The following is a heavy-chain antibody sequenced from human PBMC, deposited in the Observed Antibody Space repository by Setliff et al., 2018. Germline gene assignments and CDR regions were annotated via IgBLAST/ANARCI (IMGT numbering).Heavy chain of an antibody. CDR2: ISPYNGNT. V-gene: IGHV1-18*01. J-gene: IGHJ4*02. CDR3: ARELYCSGGRCYGQMPAALGH. CDR1: GYTFKTYG. Sequence: ASVKVSCKASGYTFKTYGFTWVRQAPGKGLEWMGWISPYNGNTNSAQKFQGRVTMTTDTSTSTAYMELKSLRYDDTAVYYCARELYCSGGRCYGQMPAALGHWGQGTLVTVSS. D-gene: IGHD2-15*01.